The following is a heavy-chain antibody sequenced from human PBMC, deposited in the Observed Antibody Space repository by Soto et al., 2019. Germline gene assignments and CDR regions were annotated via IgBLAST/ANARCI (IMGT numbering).Heavy chain of an antibody. CDR3: ASYYGSGLFDP. CDR2: XXPXXXXX. CDR1: GYTFTSYG. V-gene: IGHV1-69*06. Sequence: ASVKVSCKASGYTFTSYGISLVRQAPGQGLEGXGGXXPXXXXXNXXXKSQGRATMTADKSTSTAYTELSSLRSEDPAVYYCASYYGSGLFDPWGQGTLVTASS. J-gene: IGHJ5*02. D-gene: IGHD3-10*01.